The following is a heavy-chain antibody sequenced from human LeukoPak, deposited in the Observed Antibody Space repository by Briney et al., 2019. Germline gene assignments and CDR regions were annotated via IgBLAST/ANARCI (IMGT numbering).Heavy chain of an antibody. V-gene: IGHV3-23*01. J-gene: IGHJ4*02. Sequence: GESLRLSCAASGFTFSNYAMSWVRQAPGKGLEWVSAILGSGGSTYYADSVKGRFTVSRDNSKSTLYLQMNSLRAEDTALYYCAKWGDYDVLTGYYVPDYWGQGTLVTVSS. D-gene: IGHD3-9*01. CDR2: ILGSGGST. CDR1: GFTFSNYA. CDR3: AKWGDYDVLTGYYVPDY.